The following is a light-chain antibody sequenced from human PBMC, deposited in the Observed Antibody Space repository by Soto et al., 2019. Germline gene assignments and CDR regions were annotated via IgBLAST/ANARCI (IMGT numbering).Light chain of an antibody. CDR1: QSVSSSY. J-gene: IGKJ3*01. CDR2: GAS. V-gene: IGKV3-20*01. Sequence: EIVLTQSPGTLFLSPGERATLSCRASQSVSSSYLAWYQQKPGQAPRLLIYGASSRATGIPDRFSGSGSGTDFTLTISRLEPEDFSVYYCHQYGTAPLTFGPGTKVDIK. CDR3: HQYGTAPLT.